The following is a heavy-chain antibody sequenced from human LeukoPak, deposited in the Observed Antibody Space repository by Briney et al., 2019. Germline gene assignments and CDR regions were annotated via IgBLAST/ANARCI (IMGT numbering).Heavy chain of an antibody. D-gene: IGHD4-11*01. CDR3: AKDPPSPDPYSNYLFDY. Sequence: GGSLRLSCAASGLTFSRYGMHWVRQAPGKGLEWVAYISYDGSYKHYADSVKGRFTISRDNSKNTLYLQMNSLRGEDTAVYYCAKDPPSPDPYSNYLFDYWGQGTLVTVSS. V-gene: IGHV3-30*02. CDR2: ISYDGSYK. J-gene: IGHJ4*02. CDR1: GLTFSRYG.